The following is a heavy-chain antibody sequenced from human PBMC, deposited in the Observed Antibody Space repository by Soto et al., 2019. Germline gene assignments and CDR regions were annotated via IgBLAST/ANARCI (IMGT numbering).Heavy chain of an antibody. CDR2: IDCDDYK. V-gene: IGHV2-70*04. J-gene: IGHJ3*02. D-gene: IGHD2-2*01. CDR1: GFSLITSGMR. Sequence: YGRTLGNPTPTLPLTCTFSGFSLITSGMRVSWIPHSQRTALEWLARIDCDDYKFYSTSLKTRLTISKDTSKNQVVLTMTNMDPVDTATYYCARQRYCSSTSSYGHAFDIWGQGTMVTVSS. CDR3: ARQRYCSSTSSYGHAFDI.